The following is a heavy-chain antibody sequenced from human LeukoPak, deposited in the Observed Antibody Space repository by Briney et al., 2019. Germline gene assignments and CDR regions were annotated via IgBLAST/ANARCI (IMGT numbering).Heavy chain of an antibody. CDR1: GLTFRDYA. V-gene: IGHV3-30-3*01. CDR2: ISYEGSNK. D-gene: IGHD1-1*01. CDR3: AKVSADNRHAIGFFFDS. J-gene: IGHJ4*02. Sequence: GRSLRLSCAASGLTFRDYAMHWVRQAPGKGLEWVALISYEGSNKYYADSVKGRFTISRDNSKNTLYLEVNSLRAEDTAVYYCAKVSADNRHAIGFFFDSWGQGTLVTVSS.